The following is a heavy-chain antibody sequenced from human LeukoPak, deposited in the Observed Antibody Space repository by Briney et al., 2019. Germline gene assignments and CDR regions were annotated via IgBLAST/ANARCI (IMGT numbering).Heavy chain of an antibody. D-gene: IGHD3-22*01. CDR2: IWYDGSNK. CDR1: GFTFSSYG. V-gene: IGHV3-33*01. J-gene: IGHJ3*02. Sequence: GGSLRLSCAASGFTFSSYGMHWVRQAPGKGLEWVAVIWYDGSNKYYADSAKGRFTISRDNSKNTLYLQMNSLRAEDTAVYYCARVPASGWDYYDSSGTGGAFDIWGQETMVTVSS. CDR3: ARVPASGWDYYDSSGTGGAFDI.